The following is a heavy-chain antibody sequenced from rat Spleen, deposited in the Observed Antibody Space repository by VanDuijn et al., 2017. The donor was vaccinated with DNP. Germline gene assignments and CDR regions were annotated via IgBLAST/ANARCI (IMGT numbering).Heavy chain of an antibody. CDR1: GFSLINYG. D-gene: IGHD4-3*01. Sequence: QVQLKESGPGLVQPSQTLSLTCTVSGFSLINYGVSWVRPPPGKGLEWRGVIWNNGGTRYNSVLKSRLSISRDTSKSHVLLKMNSLQTEDTAMYFCARSGVIRGTRAFDYWGQGVMVTVSS. J-gene: IGHJ2*01. V-gene: IGHV2-16*01. CDR3: ARSGVIRGTRAFDY. CDR2: IWNNGGT.